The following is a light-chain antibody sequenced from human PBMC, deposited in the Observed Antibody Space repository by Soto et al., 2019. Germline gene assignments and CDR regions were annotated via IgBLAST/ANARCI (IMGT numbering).Light chain of an antibody. V-gene: IGKV3-11*01. Sequence: ESELRQSPATMSLSPGERATLSCRASQSVSSYLAWYQQKPGQGPRLLIYDASKRATGIPARFSGSGSGTDFTLTISSLEPEDFAVYYCQQRSNWPLTFGGGTKVEIK. J-gene: IGKJ4*01. CDR3: QQRSNWPLT. CDR2: DAS. CDR1: QSVSSY.